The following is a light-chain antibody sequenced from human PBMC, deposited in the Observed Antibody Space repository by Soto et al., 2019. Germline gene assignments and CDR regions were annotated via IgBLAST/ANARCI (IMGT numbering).Light chain of an antibody. V-gene: IGKV1-5*01. J-gene: IGKJ1*01. CDR2: DAS. CDR3: QQYNSYSWT. Sequence: DIRMTQSPSTLSTSVGDRVTITCRASQNIRGWLAWYQQKTGKAPKRLIYDASTLESGVPSRFSGSGSGTEFTLTISSLQPDDFATYYCQQYNSYSWTFGQGTTVAIK. CDR1: QNIRGW.